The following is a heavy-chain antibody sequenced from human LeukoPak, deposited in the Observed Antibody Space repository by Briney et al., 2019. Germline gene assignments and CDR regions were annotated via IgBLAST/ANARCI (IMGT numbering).Heavy chain of an antibody. CDR3: AREGTSGTHLNWFDS. CDR2: IYGSGST. Sequence: SETLSLTCTGSGGSISSYYWSWIRQPPGKGLEWIGHIYGSGSTNYNPSLKSRVTLSVDTSKNQFSLKLSSVTAADTAVYYCAREGTSGTHLNWFDSWGQGTLVTVSS. J-gene: IGHJ5*01. D-gene: IGHD1-1*01. CDR1: GGSISSYY. V-gene: IGHV4-59*01.